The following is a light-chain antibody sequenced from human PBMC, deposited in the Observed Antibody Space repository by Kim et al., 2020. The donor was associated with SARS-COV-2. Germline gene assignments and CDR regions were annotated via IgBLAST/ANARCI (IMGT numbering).Light chain of an antibody. CDR2: DTS. Sequence: EIVLTQSPATLSLSPGDRATLSCRASQSVNSYLAWYQQKPGQAPRRLIYDTSNRATGIPARFSGSGSGTDCTLTITSLEPEDFAVYYCQHRSDWPKSLGEGTRLEI. V-gene: IGKV3-11*01. CDR3: QHRSDWPKS. J-gene: IGKJ2*01. CDR1: QSVNSY.